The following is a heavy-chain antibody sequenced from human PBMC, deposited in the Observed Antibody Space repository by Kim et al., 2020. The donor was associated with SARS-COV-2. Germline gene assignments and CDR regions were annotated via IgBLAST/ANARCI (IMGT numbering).Heavy chain of an antibody. CDR2: INAGNGNT. J-gene: IGHJ6*02. D-gene: IGHD2-15*01. Sequence: ASVKVSCKASGYTFTSYAMHWVRQAPGQRLEWMGWINAGNGNTKYSQKFQGRVTITRDTSASTAYMELSSLRSEDTAVYYCARTRVVVGDYYGMDVWGQGTTVTVSS. V-gene: IGHV1-3*01. CDR1: GYTFTSYA. CDR3: ARTRVVVGDYYGMDV.